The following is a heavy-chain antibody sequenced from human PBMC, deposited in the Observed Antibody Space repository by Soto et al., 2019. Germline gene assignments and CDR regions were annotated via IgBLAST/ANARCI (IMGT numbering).Heavy chain of an antibody. V-gene: IGHV5-51*01. D-gene: IGHD3-16*01. CDR3: FRGGVTSRTFDY. CDR2: IFPDDSDT. J-gene: IGHJ4*02. Sequence: PGESLKISCKASGYIIKNYWIGWVRQMPGQGLEWMGIIFPDDSDTRYSPSFQGHVTISVDKSISTVYVQWSSLKASDGAIYYCFRGGVTSRTFDYWGQGTLVTVSS. CDR1: GYIIKNYW.